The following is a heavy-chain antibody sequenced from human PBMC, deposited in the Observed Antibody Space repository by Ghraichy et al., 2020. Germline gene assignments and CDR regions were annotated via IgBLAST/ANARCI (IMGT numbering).Heavy chain of an antibody. J-gene: IGHJ6*02. CDR3: ARTPARAYCSGGSCYPYYYYAMDV. CDR1: GGSISSKY. V-gene: IGHV4-59*01. D-gene: IGHD2-15*01. Sequence: SQTLSLTCTVSGGSISSKYWSWIRQPPGKGLEWIGYIYYSGSTNYNPSLKSRVTISVDTSTNQFSLKLSSVTAVDTAVYYCARTPARAYCSGGSCYPYYYYAMDVWGQGTTVTVSS. CDR2: IYYSGST.